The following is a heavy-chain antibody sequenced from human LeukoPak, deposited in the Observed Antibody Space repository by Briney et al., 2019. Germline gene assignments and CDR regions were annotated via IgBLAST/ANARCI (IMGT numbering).Heavy chain of an antibody. J-gene: IGHJ4*02. CDR2: VNPSGGST. CDR3: ARDVGYCSGGSCYPDAHFDY. V-gene: IGHV1-46*01. D-gene: IGHD2-15*01. CDR1: GYTFTSYY. Sequence: GASVKVSCKASGYTFTSYYMHWVRQAPGQGLEWMGIVNPSGGSTSYAQKFQGRVTMTRDTSTSTVYMELSSLRSEDTAVYYCARDVGYCSGGSCYPDAHFDYWGQGTLVTVSS.